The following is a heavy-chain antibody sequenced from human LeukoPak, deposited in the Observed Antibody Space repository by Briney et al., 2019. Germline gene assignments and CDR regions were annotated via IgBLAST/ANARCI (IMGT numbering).Heavy chain of an antibody. CDR1: ADSLSSGGHY. CDR2: IHHSGRS. J-gene: IGHJ4*02. V-gene: IGHV4-31*03. CDR3: ARGGNRFGGFYFDY. Sequence: SSQTLSLTCTVSADSLSSGGHYWAWLRQFPGKGLESIGFIHHSGRSRHNPSLKDRVAISVDTSRKQFALKLSSVTAADTAMYYCARGGNRFGGFYFDYWGQGIQVIVSS. D-gene: IGHD3-10*01.